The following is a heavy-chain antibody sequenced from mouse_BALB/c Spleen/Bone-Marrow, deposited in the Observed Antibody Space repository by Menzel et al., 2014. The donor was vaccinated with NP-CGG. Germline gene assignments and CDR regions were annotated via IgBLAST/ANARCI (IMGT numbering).Heavy chain of an antibody. V-gene: IGHV1-80*01. J-gene: IGHJ2*01. CDR3: ARGGISVDY. CDR2: IYPGDSDT. CDR1: GYAFSSYW. Sequence: VKVVESGAELVRPGSSVKISCKASGYAFSSYWMNWVKQRPGQGLEWIGQIYPGDSDTDYNGKFKGKATLTADKSSNTACMQLTSLTSEDSAVYFCARGGISVDYWGQGTTLTVSS.